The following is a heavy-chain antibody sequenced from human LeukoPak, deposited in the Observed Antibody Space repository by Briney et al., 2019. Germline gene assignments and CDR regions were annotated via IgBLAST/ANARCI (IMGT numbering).Heavy chain of an antibody. CDR1: GYTLTELS. CDR2: IIPIFGTA. CDR3: ASTDYYDSRGYGGSFAI. D-gene: IGHD3-22*01. Sequence: SVKVSCKVSGYTLTELSMHWVRQAPGQGLEWMGGIIPIFGTANYAQKFQGRVTITTDESTSTAYMELSSLRSEDTAVYFCASTDYYDSRGYGGSFAIWGQGTMVTVSS. J-gene: IGHJ3*02. V-gene: IGHV1-69*05.